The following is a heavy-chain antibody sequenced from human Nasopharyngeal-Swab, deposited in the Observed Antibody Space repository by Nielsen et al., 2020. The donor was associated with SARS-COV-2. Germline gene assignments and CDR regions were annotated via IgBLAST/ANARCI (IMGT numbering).Heavy chain of an antibody. Sequence: ASVKVSCKASGYTFTGYYMHWVRQAPGQGLEWVGRINPNSGGTNYAQKFQGRVTMTRDTSISTAYMELSRLRSDDTAVYYCARDQGAAARWIIWGQGTLVTVSS. CDR2: INPNSGGT. V-gene: IGHV1-2*06. CDR3: ARDQGAAARWII. J-gene: IGHJ4*02. CDR1: GYTFTGYY. D-gene: IGHD6-6*01.